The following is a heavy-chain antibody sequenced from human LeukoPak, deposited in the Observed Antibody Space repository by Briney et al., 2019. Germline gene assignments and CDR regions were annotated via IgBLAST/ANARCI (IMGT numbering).Heavy chain of an antibody. CDR1: GFTVSSNY. CDR2: IYSGGST. D-gene: IGHD6-6*01. J-gene: IGHJ4*02. Sequence: GGSLRLSCAASGFTVSSNYRTGSPQAPGRGRDWVSVIYSGGSTYYADSVKGRFTISRDNSKNPLYLQMNSLRAEDTAVYYCARGFLRQLARFDYWGQGTLVTVSS. CDR3: ARGFLRQLARFDY. V-gene: IGHV3-66*01.